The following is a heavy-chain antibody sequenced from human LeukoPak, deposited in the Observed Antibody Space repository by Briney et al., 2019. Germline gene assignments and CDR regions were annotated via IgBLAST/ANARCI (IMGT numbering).Heavy chain of an antibody. CDR2: INPNSGGT. CDR3: ARGYGGYEFLFDY. D-gene: IGHD5-12*01. CDR1: GYTFTGYY. V-gene: IGHV1-2*02. J-gene: IGHJ4*02. Sequence: ASVKASCKASGYTFTGYYMHWVRQAPGQGLEWMGWINPNSGGTNYAQKFQGRVTMTRDTSISTAYMELSRLRSDDTAVYYCARGYGGYEFLFDYWGQGTLVTVSS.